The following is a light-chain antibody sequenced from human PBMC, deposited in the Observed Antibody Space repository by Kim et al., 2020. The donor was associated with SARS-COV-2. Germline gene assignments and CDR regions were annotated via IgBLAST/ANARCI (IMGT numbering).Light chain of an antibody. CDR1: QSLLYTDGRTY. Sequence: IVLTQTPLSLSVTLGQPASISCKSNQSLLYTDGRTYLYWYLQKAGQSPHLLISELSSRFSGAPDRFSGSGSGTDFTLKISRVEAADVGVYYCMQGVVMYTFGQGTKLEI. J-gene: IGKJ2*01. CDR3: MQGVVMYT. V-gene: IGKV2-29*02. CDR2: ELS.